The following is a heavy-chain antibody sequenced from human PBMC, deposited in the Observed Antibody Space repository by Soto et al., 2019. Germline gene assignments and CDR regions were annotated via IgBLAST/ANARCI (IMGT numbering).Heavy chain of an antibody. J-gene: IGHJ3*02. CDR1: GFSFSSYW. Sequence: VQLVESGGGLVQPGGSLRLSCAASGFSFSSYWMTWVRQAPGKGLEWVANIKQDESKKSYLGSVRGRFTISRDNAKNTLYLHMNSLRPEDTAVYYCARDVSPGSSGLYLDAFGIWGQGTLVSVSS. V-gene: IGHV3-7*05. CDR3: ARDVSPGSSGLYLDAFGI. D-gene: IGHD6-25*01. CDR2: IKQDESKK.